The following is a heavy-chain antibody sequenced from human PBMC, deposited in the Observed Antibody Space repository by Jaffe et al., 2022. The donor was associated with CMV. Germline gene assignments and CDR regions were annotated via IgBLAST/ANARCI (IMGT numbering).Heavy chain of an antibody. D-gene: IGHD2-2*01. J-gene: IGHJ6*02. CDR1: GFTFSSYW. CDR2: IKQDGSEK. Sequence: EVQLVESGGGLVQPGGSLRLSCAASGFTFSSYWMSWVRQAPGKGLEWVANIKQDGSEKYYVDSVKGRFTISRDNAKNSLYLQMNSLRAEDTAVYYCARDAPFWCSSTSCYLPYYYYGMDVWGQGTTVTVSS. V-gene: IGHV3-7*01. CDR3: ARDAPFWCSSTSCYLPYYYYGMDV.